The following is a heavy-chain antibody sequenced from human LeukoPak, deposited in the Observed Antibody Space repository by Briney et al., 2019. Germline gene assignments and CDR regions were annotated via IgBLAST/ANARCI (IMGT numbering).Heavy chain of an antibody. CDR1: GYTFTGYY. CDR2: INPNSGGT. J-gene: IGHJ5*02. D-gene: IGHD4-23*01. Sequence: ASVKVSCKASGYTFTGYYMHWVRQAPGQGLEWMGWINPNSGGTNYAQKFQGRVTMTRDTSTSTAYMELSRLRSDDTAVYYCARSLYGGNSRWFDPWGQGTLVTVSS. CDR3: ARSLYGGNSRWFDP. V-gene: IGHV1-2*02.